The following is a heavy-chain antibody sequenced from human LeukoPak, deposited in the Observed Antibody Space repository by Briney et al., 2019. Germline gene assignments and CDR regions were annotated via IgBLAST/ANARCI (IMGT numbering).Heavy chain of an antibody. Sequence: SETLSLTCTVSGGSISSSSYYWGWIRQPPGKGLEWIGSIYYSGSTYYNPSLKSRVTISVDTSKNQFSLKLSSVTAADTAVYYCARETYYDFWSGYSPSTRYYGMDVWGQGTTVTVSS. V-gene: IGHV4-39*07. CDR1: GGSISSSSYY. J-gene: IGHJ6*02. D-gene: IGHD3-3*01. CDR2: IYYSGST. CDR3: ARETYYDFWSGYSPSTRYYGMDV.